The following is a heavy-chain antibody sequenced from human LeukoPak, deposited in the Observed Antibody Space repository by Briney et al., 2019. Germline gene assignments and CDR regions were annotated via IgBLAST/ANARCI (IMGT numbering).Heavy chain of an antibody. CDR3: ARGGYWGDYVFDF. J-gene: IGHJ4*02. D-gene: IGHD4-17*01. Sequence: GGSLRLSCAASGFTFSRCWMSWVRQAPGKGLEWVAAISYDGSNKWHADSVEGRFTISRDNSKHTLYLQMNSLRAEDTAVYYCARGGYWGDYVFDFWGPGTLVTVSS. CDR1: GFTFSRCW. V-gene: IGHV3-30*03. CDR2: ISYDGSNK.